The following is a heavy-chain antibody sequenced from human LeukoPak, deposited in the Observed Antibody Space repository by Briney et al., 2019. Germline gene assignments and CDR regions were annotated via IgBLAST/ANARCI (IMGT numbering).Heavy chain of an antibody. CDR2: INPHTGST. J-gene: IGHJ3*02. V-gene: IGHV1-2*02. D-gene: IGHD3-10*01. Sequence: GASVKVSCKPSGYTFSAHYIHWVRQAPGQGLEWMGWINPHTGSTKSAQTFQSSVSITRDTSTTTVYMEESSLRYADTPVYYCARGRGNDAFDIWGQGTMVTVSS. CDR1: GYTFSAHY. CDR3: ARGRGNDAFDI.